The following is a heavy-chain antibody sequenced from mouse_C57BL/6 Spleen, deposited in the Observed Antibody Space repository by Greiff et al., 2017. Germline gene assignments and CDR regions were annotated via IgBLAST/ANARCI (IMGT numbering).Heavy chain of an antibody. Sequence: QVQLKESGPGLVAPSQSLSITCTVSGFSLTSYGVHWVRQPPGKGLEWLVVIWSDGSTTYNSAPKSRLSISKDNSKSQVFLKMNSLQTDDTAMYYCARSSYSNYFYYAMDYWGQGTSVTVSS. J-gene: IGHJ4*01. CDR2: IWSDGST. V-gene: IGHV2-6*03. D-gene: IGHD2-5*01. CDR3: ARSSYSNYFYYAMDY. CDR1: GFSLTSYG.